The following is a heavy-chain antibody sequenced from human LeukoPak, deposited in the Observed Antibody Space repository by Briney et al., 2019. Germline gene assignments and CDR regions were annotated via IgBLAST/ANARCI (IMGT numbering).Heavy chain of an antibody. CDR1: GFTFSSYG. CDR2: IWCDGSNK. Sequence: PGRSLRLSCAASGFTFSSYGMHCVRQAPGKGLEWVAVIWCDGSNKYYADSVKGRFTISRDNSKNTLYLQMNSLRAEDTAVYYCARDPTHYDSSGYYPSYFDYWGQGTLVTVSS. V-gene: IGHV3-33*01. J-gene: IGHJ4*02. CDR3: ARDPTHYDSSGYYPSYFDY. D-gene: IGHD3-22*01.